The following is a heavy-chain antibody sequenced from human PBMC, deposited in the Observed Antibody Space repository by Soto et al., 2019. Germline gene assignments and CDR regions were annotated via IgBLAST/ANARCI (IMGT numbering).Heavy chain of an antibody. V-gene: IGHV2-70*17. D-gene: IGHD2-21*01. CDR2: IDWDGDK. Sequence: SGPTLVNPPETLTLTCSFSGFSLSSTGMCVNWIRQPPGKALEWLGRIDWDGDKFYNSSLRTRLTISKDTSKNMVCLIMTIMDPLDTATYYCARRGADSGYGMDVWGQGTKVTVSS. J-gene: IGHJ6*02. CDR1: GFSLSSTGMC. CDR3: ARRGADSGYGMDV.